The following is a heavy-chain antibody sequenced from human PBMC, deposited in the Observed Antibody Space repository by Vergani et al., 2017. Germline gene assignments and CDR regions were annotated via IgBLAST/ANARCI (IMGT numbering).Heavy chain of an antibody. J-gene: IGHJ6*03. Sequence: EVHLVQSGAEVKKPGASLKISCGGSGYIFSNYWIAWVRQMPGKGLEWMWIIYPGDSKTKYNPSFQGQVTVSADKSISTAYLQWNTLQAPDTAIYYCARMGTYWDHYYMDVWGKGTTVTVSS. CDR2: IYPGDSKT. D-gene: IGHD2-21*01. CDR3: ARMGTYWDHYYMDV. V-gene: IGHV5-51*03. CDR1: GYIFSNYW.